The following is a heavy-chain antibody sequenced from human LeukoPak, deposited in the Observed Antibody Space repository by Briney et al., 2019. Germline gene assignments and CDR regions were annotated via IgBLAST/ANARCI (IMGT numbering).Heavy chain of an antibody. CDR3: ARTYYYGSGSYYSGTNFDY. D-gene: IGHD3-10*01. CDR2: IDPSDSYT. Sequence: GESLRISCKGSGYRFTSYWISWVRQMPGKGLEWMGRIDPSDSYTNYSPSFQGHVTISADKSISTAYLQWSSLKASDTAMYYCARTYYYGSGSYYSGTNFDYWGQGTLVTVSS. J-gene: IGHJ4*02. CDR1: GYRFTSYW. V-gene: IGHV5-10-1*01.